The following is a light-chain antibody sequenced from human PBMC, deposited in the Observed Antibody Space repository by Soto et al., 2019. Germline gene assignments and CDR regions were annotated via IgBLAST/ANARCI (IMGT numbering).Light chain of an antibody. J-gene: IGKJ2*01. CDR2: GAS. CDR1: QSVSSD. Sequence: IVMTQSPATLSVSPGDRVTLSCRASQSVSSDLGWYQQRPGQAPRLLIYGASTRATGIPARFSGTGSGTEFTLTISSLQSEDFAIYYCQQYNNWPPYTFGQGTKLEIK. CDR3: QQYNNWPPYT. V-gene: IGKV3-15*01.